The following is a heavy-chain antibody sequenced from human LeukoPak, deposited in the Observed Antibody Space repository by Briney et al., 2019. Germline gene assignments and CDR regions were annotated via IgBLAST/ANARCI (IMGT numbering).Heavy chain of an antibody. CDR1: GGSFSGYY. CDR3: ARRMGRRFGERYYYYHYMDV. D-gene: IGHD3-10*01. J-gene: IGHJ6*03. Sequence: SESLSLTWAVVGGSFSGYYWSWIRQPPGKGLEWIGEINHSGSINYNSSLKSRVTISVDTSKNQFSLKLSSVTAADTAVYYCARRMGRRFGERYYYYHYMDVWGKGTTVTISS. CDR2: INHSGSI. V-gene: IGHV4-34*01.